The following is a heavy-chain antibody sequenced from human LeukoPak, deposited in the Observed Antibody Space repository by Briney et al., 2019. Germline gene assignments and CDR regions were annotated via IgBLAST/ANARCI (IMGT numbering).Heavy chain of an antibody. CDR2: IILIFGTA. Sequence: SVKVSCKASGGTFSSYAISWVRQAPGQGLEWMGGIILIFGTADYAQKFQGRVTITADESTSTAYMELSSLRSEDTAVYYCARGGNSYRYVWRGDYWGQGTLVTVSS. J-gene: IGHJ4*02. CDR1: GGTFSSYA. D-gene: IGHD5-18*01. CDR3: ARGGNSYRYVWRGDY. V-gene: IGHV1-69*13.